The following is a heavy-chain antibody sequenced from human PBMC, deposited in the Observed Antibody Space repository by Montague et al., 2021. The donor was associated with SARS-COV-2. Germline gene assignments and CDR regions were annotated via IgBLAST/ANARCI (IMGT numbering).Heavy chain of an antibody. Sequence: SETLSLTCAVLDGSFSNFYWSWIRQPPGKGLEWIGEINHSGTTYYNPSLKSRVTISVDTSRNQFSLKLNSVTAADAAVYYCASGDDNGSGYLDVWGRGTTVTVSS. V-gene: IGHV4-34*01. CDR2: INHSGTT. CDR3: ASGDDNGSGYLDV. J-gene: IGHJ6*03. CDR1: DGSFSNFY. D-gene: IGHD1-26*01.